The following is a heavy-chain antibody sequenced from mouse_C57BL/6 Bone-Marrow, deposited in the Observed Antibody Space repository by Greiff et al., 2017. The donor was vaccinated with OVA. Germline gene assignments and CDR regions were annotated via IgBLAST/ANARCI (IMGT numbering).Heavy chain of an antibody. CDR3: ASLAPTGTGAY. D-gene: IGHD4-1*02. CDR2: IWGVGST. Sequence: QVQLKESGPGLVAPSQRLSITCTVSGFSLTSYGVDWVRQSPGKGLEWLGVIWGVGSTNYNSALKSRLSISKDNSKSQVFLKMNSLQTDDTAMYYCASLAPTGTGAYWGQGTLVTVSA. CDR1: GFSLTSYG. V-gene: IGHV2-6*01. J-gene: IGHJ3*01.